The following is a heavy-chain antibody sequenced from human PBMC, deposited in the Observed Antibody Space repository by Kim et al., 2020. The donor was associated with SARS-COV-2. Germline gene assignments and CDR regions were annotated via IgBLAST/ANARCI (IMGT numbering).Heavy chain of an antibody. Sequence: SETLSLTCTVSGGSISSYYWSWIRQPPGKGLEWIGYIYYSGSTNYNPSLKSRVTISVDTSKNQFSLKLSSVTAADTAVYYCARVKSGWYGEVNRFDPWGQGTLVTVSS. D-gene: IGHD6-19*01. CDR1: GGSISSYY. CDR2: IYYSGST. V-gene: IGHV4-59*13. J-gene: IGHJ5*02. CDR3: ARVKSGWYGEVNRFDP.